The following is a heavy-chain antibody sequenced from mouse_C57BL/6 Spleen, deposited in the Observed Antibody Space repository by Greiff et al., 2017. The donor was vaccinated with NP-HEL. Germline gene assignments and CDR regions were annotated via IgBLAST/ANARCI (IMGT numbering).Heavy chain of an antibody. CDR1: GYTFTSST. Sequence: QVQLQQSGAELARPGASVKMSCKASGYTFTSSTMHWVKQRPGQGLEWIGYITPSSGYTKYNQKLKDKATLTADKSSSTAYMQLSSLTSEDSAVDYCAGDYGSSYLDFDVWGTGTTVTVSS. CDR2: ITPSSGYT. D-gene: IGHD1-1*01. V-gene: IGHV1-4*01. CDR3: AGDYGSSYLDFDV. J-gene: IGHJ1*03.